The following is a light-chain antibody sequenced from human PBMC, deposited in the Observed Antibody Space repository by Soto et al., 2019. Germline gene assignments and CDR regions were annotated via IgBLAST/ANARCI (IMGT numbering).Light chain of an antibody. CDR3: CSLTTSHTYV. Sequence: SYELTQPSSVSVSPGQTARITCSGDVLAKKYARWFQQKPGQAPVLVIYKDSERPSGIPERFSGSSSGTTVTLTISGAQVEDEADYYCCSLTTSHTYVFGSGTKLTVL. CDR1: VLAKKY. J-gene: IGLJ1*01. CDR2: KDS. V-gene: IGLV3-27*01.